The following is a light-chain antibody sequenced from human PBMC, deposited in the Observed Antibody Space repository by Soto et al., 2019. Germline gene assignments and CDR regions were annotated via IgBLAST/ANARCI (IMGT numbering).Light chain of an antibody. Sequence: EIVMTQSPATLNENTGETATLSCRASQSVNSNLAWYQQKPGQAPRLLISDASTRAAGLPARFSGSGSGTEFTLTISSLLSEDFAVYFCQQSNNWPKSFGQGTKV. CDR1: QSVNSN. J-gene: IGKJ1*01. CDR3: QQSNNWPKS. V-gene: IGKV3-15*01. CDR2: DAS.